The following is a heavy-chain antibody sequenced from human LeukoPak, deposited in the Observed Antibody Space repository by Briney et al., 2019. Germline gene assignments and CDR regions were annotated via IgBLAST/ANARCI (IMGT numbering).Heavy chain of an antibody. D-gene: IGHD3-10*01. Sequence: GGSLRLPCAASGFTFSNYAMSWVRQAPGKGLEWVSGMSGTGGLTYYADSVKGRFTISRDNSKNTLYLQMNSLRAEDTAVYYCAKSVGIIRRGAFDIWGQGPRDTVSS. J-gene: IGHJ3*02. CDR2: MSGTGGLT. V-gene: IGHV3-23*01. CDR1: GFTFSNYA. CDR3: AKSVGIIRRGAFDI.